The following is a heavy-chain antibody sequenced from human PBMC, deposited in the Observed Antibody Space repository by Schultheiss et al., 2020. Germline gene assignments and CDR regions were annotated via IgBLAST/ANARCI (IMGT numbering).Heavy chain of an antibody. CDR1: GGSVSSGSYY. CDR3: ARTYSSSWYLSYYGMDV. CDR2: IYYSGST. V-gene: IGHV4-61*10. J-gene: IGHJ6*02. D-gene: IGHD6-13*01. Sequence: SETLSLTCTVSGGSVSSGSYYWSWIRQPAGKGLEWIGYIYYSGSTYYNPSLKSRVTMSVDTSKNQFSLKLSSVTAADTAVYYCARTYSSSWYLSYYGMDVWGQGTTVTVSS.